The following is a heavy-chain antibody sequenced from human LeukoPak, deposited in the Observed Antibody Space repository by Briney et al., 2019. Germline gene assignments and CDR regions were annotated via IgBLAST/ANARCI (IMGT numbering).Heavy chain of an antibody. D-gene: IGHD1-1*01. Sequence: SVKVSCKASGGTFTRYAISWVRQAPGQGLEWMGGIIPIFGTANYAQKFQGRVTITTDESTSTAYMELSSLRSEDTAVYYCARGTTGTTNLDVWGKGTTVTVSS. J-gene: IGHJ6*04. CDR3: ARGTTGTTNLDV. CDR1: GGTFTRYA. V-gene: IGHV1-69*05. CDR2: IIPIFGTA.